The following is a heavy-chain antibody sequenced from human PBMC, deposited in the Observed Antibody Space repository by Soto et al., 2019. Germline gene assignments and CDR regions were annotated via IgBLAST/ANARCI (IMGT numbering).Heavy chain of an antibody. CDR2: IIPILGIA. CDR3: ARMWGCGEVYFAY. Sequence: QVQLVQSGAEVKKPGSSVKVSCKASGGTFSSYTISWVRQAPGQGLEWMGRIIPILGIANYAQKFQGRVTITPDKSTSPAYMELSSLRSEDTAVYYCARMWGCGEVYFAYWGQGPLVTVSS. D-gene: IGHD1-26*01. CDR1: GGTFSSYT. V-gene: IGHV1-69*02. J-gene: IGHJ4*02.